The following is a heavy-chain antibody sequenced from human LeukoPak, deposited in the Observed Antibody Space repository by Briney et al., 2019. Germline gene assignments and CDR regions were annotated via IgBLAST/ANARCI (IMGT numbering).Heavy chain of an antibody. CDR3: AKEETYNAFDI. V-gene: IGHV3-30*18. CDR1: GFTFSSYG. CDR2: TSYDGSDK. J-gene: IGHJ3*02. Sequence: GASLRLSCAASGFTFSSYGMHWVRQAPGKGLEWVAVTSYDGSDKYYADSVKGRFTISRDNSKNTLYLQMSSLRAEDTAVYYCAKEETYNAFDIWGQGTMVTVSS. D-gene: IGHD2-2*02.